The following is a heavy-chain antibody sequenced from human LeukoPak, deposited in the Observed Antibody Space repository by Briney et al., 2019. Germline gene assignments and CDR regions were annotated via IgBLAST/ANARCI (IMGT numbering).Heavy chain of an antibody. CDR1: GYTFTSYG. CDR2: ISAYNGNT. J-gene: IGHJ6*03. CDR3: ARGPHYYGSGSYWYYYYYMDV. D-gene: IGHD3-10*01. V-gene: IGHV1-18*01. Sequence: ASVKVSCKASGYTFTSYGISWVRQAPGQGLEWMGWISAYNGNTNYAQKLQGRVTMTTDTSTSTAYMELRSLRSDDTAVYYCARGPHYYGSGSYWYYYYYMDVWGKGTTVTISS.